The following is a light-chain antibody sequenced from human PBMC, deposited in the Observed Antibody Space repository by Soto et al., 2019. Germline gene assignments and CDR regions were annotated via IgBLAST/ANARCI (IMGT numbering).Light chain of an antibody. J-gene: IGLJ1*01. V-gene: IGLV2-14*03. CDR1: SSNIGGYNY. CDR3: SSYTSSTTFV. CDR2: DVT. Sequence: QSVLTQPASVSGSPEKSSPTSSTGTSSNIGGYNYVSWYQQHPCKAPKLLISDVTNRPSGVSNRFSGSKSANTASLTISGLQAEDEAEYYCSSYTSSTTFVFGPGTKVTVL.